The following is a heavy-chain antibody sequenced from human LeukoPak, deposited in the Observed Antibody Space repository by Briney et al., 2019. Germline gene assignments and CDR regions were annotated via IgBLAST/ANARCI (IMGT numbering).Heavy chain of an antibody. Sequence: PGGSLRLSCAASGFTFSNAWMSWVRQAPGKGLEWVSAISGSGGSTYYADSVKGRFTISRDNSKNTLYLQMNSLRAEDTAVYYCAKDSDFWSGAFDYWGQGTLVTVSS. J-gene: IGHJ4*02. CDR2: ISGSGGST. D-gene: IGHD3-3*01. CDR1: GFTFSNAW. V-gene: IGHV3-23*01. CDR3: AKDSDFWSGAFDY.